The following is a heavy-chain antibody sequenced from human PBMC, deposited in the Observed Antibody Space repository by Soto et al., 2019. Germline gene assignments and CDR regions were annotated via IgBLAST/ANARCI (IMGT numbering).Heavy chain of an antibody. CDR3: AKDVTAAGDTNYNPGVDV. Sequence: QVQLVESGGGVVQPGKSVRLSCAASGFTFSLYGIHWVRQAPGKGLEWVAFITYEGSHQDYVDSVKGRFTLSRDNSKNMVYLQTNSRRPEDTAVYYCAKDVTAAGDTNYNPGVDVGGHGTTVTVSS. CDR2: ITYEGSHQ. CDR1: GFTFSLYG. J-gene: IGHJ6*02. D-gene: IGHD6-13*01. V-gene: IGHV3-30*18.